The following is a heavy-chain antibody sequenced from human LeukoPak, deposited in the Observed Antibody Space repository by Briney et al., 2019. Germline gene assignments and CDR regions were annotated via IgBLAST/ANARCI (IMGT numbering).Heavy chain of an antibody. V-gene: IGHV4-34*01. CDR1: GWSFSGYY. CDR2: INHSGST. D-gene: IGHD6-19*01. CDR3: ARCPLLYSSGWYWFDA. Sequence: PSETLSLTCAVYGWSFSGYYWSWIRQPPGKGLEWIGEINHSGSTNYNPSLRSRVTISVDTSKNQFSLKLSSVTAADTAVYYCARCPLLYSSGWYWFDAWGQGTLVTVSS. J-gene: IGHJ5*02.